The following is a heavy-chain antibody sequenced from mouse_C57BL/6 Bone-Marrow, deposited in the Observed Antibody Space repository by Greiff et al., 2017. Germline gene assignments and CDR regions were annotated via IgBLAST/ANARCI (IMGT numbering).Heavy chain of an antibody. CDR1: GFTFSSYA. J-gene: IGHJ2*01. Sequence: EVQVVESGGGLVKPGGSLKLSCAASGFTFSSYAMSWVRQTPEKRLEWVATISDGGSYTYYPDNVKGRFTISRDNAKNNLYLQMSHLKSEDTAMYYCARTAPHGSSYKYFDYWGKGTTRTVPS. D-gene: IGHD1-1*01. CDR3: ARTAPHGSSYKYFDY. V-gene: IGHV5-4*01. CDR2: ISDGGSYT.